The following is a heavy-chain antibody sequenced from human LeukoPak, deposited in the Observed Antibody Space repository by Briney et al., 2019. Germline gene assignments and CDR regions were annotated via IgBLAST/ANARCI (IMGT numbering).Heavy chain of an antibody. CDR1: GFTFDDYG. V-gene: IGHV3-20*04. D-gene: IGHD1-26*01. J-gene: IGHJ6*03. Sequence: GGPLRLSCAASGFTFDDYGMSWGRQAPGKGLEWVSGINWNGGSTGYADSVKGRFTISRDNAKNSLYLQMNSLRAEDTALYYCAREATISGSYYYYYYMDVWGKGTTVTVSS. CDR2: INWNGGST. CDR3: AREATISGSYYYYYYMDV.